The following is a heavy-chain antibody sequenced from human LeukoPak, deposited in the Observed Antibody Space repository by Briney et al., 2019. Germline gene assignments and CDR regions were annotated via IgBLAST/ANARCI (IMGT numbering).Heavy chain of an antibody. J-gene: IGHJ6*02. V-gene: IGHV1-3*01. CDR1: GYTFTSYA. CDR2: INAGNGNT. D-gene: IGHD3-22*01. CDR3: AREDYYDSSGYSPYYYYGMDV. Sequence: ASLKVSCKASGYTFTSYAMHWVRQAPGQRLEWMGWINAGNGNTKYSQKFQGRVTITRDTSASTAYMELSSLRSEDTAVYYCAREDYYDSSGYSPYYYYGMDVWGQGTTVTVSS.